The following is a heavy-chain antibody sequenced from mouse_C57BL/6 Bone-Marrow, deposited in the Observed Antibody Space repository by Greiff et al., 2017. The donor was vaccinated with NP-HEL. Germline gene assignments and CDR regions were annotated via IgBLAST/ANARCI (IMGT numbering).Heavy chain of an antibody. CDR2: LDPSDSYT. CDR3: ARANYYGSSPLYAMDY. Sequence: QVQLQQPGAELVMPGASVKLSCKASGYTFTSYWMHWVKQRPGQGLEWIGELDPSDSYTNYNQKFKGKSTLTVDKSSSTAYMQLSSLTSEDSAVYYCARANYYGSSPLYAMDYWGQGTSVTVSS. CDR1: GYTFTSYW. J-gene: IGHJ4*01. V-gene: IGHV1-69*01. D-gene: IGHD1-1*01.